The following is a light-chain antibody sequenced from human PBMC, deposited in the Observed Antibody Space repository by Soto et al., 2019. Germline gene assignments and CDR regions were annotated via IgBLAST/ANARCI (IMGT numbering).Light chain of an antibody. Sequence: EIVLTQSPATLSLSPGDRVVFSCGASQRVINNFLAWYQQKPGLAPRLLISDASSRAPGVPDRFSGSGAGTDFTLTISRLEPEDFAVYYCQQFGSPPITFGQGTRLEIK. CDR2: DAS. CDR1: QRVINNF. CDR3: QQFGSPPIT. J-gene: IGKJ5*01. V-gene: IGKV3D-20*01.